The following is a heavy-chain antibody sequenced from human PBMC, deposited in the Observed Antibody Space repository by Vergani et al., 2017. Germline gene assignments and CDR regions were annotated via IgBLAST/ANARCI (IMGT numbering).Heavy chain of an antibody. CDR2: IIPILGTA. V-gene: IGHV1-69*11. D-gene: IGHD6-19*01. CDR1: GGTFSSYA. J-gene: IGHJ3*02. Sequence: QVQLVQSGAEVKKPGSSVKVSCKASGGTFSSYAISWVRQAPGQGLEWMGRIIPILGTANYAQKFQGRVTITADESTSTAYMELSSLRSEDTAVYYCARDGYSSVCWSGCGAFDIWGQGTMVTVSS. CDR3: ARDGYSSVCWSGCGAFDI.